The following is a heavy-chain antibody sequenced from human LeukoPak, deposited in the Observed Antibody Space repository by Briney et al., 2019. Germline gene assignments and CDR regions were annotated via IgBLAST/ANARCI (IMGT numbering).Heavy chain of an antibody. CDR1: GFTFSSYA. Sequence: AGGSLRLSCAASGFTFSSYAMSWVRQATGKGLEWVSAISGSGGSTYYADSVKGRFTISRDNSKNTLYLQMNSLRAEDTAVYYCAKGTMVRGGFFDYWGQGTLVTVSS. CDR2: ISGSGGST. D-gene: IGHD3-10*01. CDR3: AKGTMVRGGFFDY. V-gene: IGHV3-23*01. J-gene: IGHJ4*02.